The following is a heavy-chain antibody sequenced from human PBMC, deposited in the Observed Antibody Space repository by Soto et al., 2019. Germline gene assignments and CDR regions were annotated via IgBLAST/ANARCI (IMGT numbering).Heavy chain of an antibody. CDR2: ISPYNGRT. CDR3: GRCRTDSYAMDV. D-gene: IGHD5-18*01. V-gene: IGHV1-18*01. CDR1: GYSFTSYG. Sequence: EASVKVSCKASGYSFTSYGIGWVRQVPGQGPEWKGWISPYNGRTNYAQSVKGRVVMTTDISTNTVYLELRSLRSDDSAIYYCGRCRTDSYAMDVWGQGTTVTVS. J-gene: IGHJ6*02.